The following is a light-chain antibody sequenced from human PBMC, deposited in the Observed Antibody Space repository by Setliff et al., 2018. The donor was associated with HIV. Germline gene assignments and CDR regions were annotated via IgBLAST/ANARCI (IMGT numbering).Light chain of an antibody. CDR3: SSYAGNNNVV. CDR2: EVS. J-gene: IGLJ2*01. CDR1: SSDIGAYNY. V-gene: IGLV2-8*01. Sequence: QSALTQPPSASGSPGQSVTISCTGTSSDIGAYNYVSWYQQHPGKAPKLMIYEVSKRPSGVPDRFSGSKSGNTASLTVSGLQAEDEADYDCSSYAGNNNVVFGGGTK.